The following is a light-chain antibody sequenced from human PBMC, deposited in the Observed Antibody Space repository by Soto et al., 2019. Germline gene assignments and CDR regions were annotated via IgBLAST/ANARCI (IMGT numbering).Light chain of an antibody. Sequence: QSALTQPASVSGSPGQSITISCTGTSSDVGAYNYVSWYEQHPGKAPKLMIYEVSNRPSGVSNRFSGSKSGNTASLTISGLKAEDEADYYCSSYTYSSTVVFGGGTKLTVL. J-gene: IGLJ2*01. CDR1: SSDVGAYNY. CDR3: SSYTYSSTVV. V-gene: IGLV2-14*01. CDR2: EVS.